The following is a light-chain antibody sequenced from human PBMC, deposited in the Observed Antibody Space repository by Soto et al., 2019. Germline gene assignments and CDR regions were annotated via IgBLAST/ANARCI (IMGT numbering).Light chain of an antibody. CDR3: TSYTRSSSLV. CDR2: EVS. CDR1: SSDIGAYNY. Sequence: QSALTQPASVSGSPEQSITISCTGTSSDIGAYNYVSWYQQHPGKAPKLMIYEVSNRPSGVSNRFSGSKSGNTASLTISGLQAEDEADYYCTSYTRSSSLVFGGGTKVTVL. J-gene: IGLJ2*01. V-gene: IGLV2-14*01.